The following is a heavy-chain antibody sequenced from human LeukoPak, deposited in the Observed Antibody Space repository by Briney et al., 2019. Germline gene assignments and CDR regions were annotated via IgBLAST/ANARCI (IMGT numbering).Heavy chain of an antibody. CDR3: AELGITMIGGV. V-gene: IGHV3-48*04. J-gene: IGHJ6*04. CDR1: GFTFDCCG. CDR2: ISSSGSTI. Sequence: GGSLRLSCAASGFTFDCCGMHWVRQAPGKGLEWVSYISSSGSTIYYADSVKGRFTISRDNAKNSLYLQMNSLRAEDTAVYYCAELGITMIGGVWGKGTTVTISS. D-gene: IGHD3-10*02.